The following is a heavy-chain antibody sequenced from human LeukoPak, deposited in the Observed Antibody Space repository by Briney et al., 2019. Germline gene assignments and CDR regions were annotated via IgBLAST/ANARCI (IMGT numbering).Heavy chain of an antibody. Sequence: SETLSLTCAVYGGSFSGYYWGWIRQPAGKGLEWIGRIYTSGSTNYNPSLKSRVTMSVDTSKNQFSLKLSSVTAADTAVYYCARDSSNGMDVWGQGTTVTVSS. J-gene: IGHJ6*02. V-gene: IGHV4-4*07. CDR3: ARDSSNGMDV. D-gene: IGHD2-15*01. CDR1: GGSFSGYY. CDR2: IYTSGST.